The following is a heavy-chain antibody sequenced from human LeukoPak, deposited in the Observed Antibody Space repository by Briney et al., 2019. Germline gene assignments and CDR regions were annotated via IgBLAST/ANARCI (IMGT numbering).Heavy chain of an antibody. CDR3: ATEGGSGSSRPLAY. CDR1: GFTFSSYT. V-gene: IGHV3-30-3*01. Sequence: PGGSLRLSCAASGFTFSSYTVHWVRQAPGKGLEWVSIISYDGSNKYYADSVKGRFTISRDNSKNTLYLQMTSLRTEDAAVYYCATEGGSGSSRPLAYWGQGTLVTVSS. D-gene: IGHD3-10*01. CDR2: ISYDGSNK. J-gene: IGHJ4*02.